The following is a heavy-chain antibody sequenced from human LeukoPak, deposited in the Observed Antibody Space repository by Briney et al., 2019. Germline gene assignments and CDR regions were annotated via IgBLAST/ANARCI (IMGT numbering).Heavy chain of an antibody. CDR1: GLTFSSHA. D-gene: IGHD2-15*01. J-gene: IGHJ4*02. V-gene: IGHV3-23*01. CDR2: ITGSGGST. Sequence: GGSLRLSCVASGLTFSSHALTWVRQTPEKGLEWVSGITGSGGSTYHAESVKGRFTISRDNSKNTLYLQMNNLRAEDTAIYYCASRTPDETYFAVFDYWGQGTQVTVSS. CDR3: ASRTPDETYFAVFDY.